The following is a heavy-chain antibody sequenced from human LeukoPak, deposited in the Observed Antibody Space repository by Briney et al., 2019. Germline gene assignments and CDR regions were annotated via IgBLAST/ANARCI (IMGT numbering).Heavy chain of an antibody. CDR3: ARDTDYGSGTDMDV. V-gene: IGHV1-2*02. CDR2: INPNSGGT. CDR1: GYTFTGYY. D-gene: IGHD3-10*01. Sequence: ASVKVSCKASGYTFTGYYMHWVRQAPGQGLEWMGWINPNSGGTNYAQKFQGRVTMTRDTSISTAYMELGRLRSDDTAVYYCARDTDYGSGTDMDVWGKGTTVTVSS. J-gene: IGHJ6*03.